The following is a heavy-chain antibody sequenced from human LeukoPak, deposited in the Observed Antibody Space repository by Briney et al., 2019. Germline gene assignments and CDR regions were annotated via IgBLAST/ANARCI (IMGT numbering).Heavy chain of an antibody. D-gene: IGHD1-26*01. CDR3: ARDRAGGELLGAPYFDY. CDR2: ISYDGSNK. J-gene: IGHJ4*02. CDR1: GFTFSSYA. Sequence: GGSLRLSCAASGFTFSSYAMHWVRQAPGKGLEWVAVISYDGSNKYYADSVKGRFTISRDNSKNTLYLQMNSLRAEDTAVYYCARDRAGGELLGAPYFDYWGQGTLVTVSS. V-gene: IGHV3-30-3*01.